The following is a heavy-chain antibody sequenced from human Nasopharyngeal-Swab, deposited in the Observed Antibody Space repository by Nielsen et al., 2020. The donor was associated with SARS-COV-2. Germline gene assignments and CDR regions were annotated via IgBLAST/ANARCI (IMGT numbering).Heavy chain of an antibody. CDR3: ARDSVSGYGHGY. V-gene: IGHV3-53*01. J-gene: IGHJ4*02. CDR2: IYSGGST. D-gene: IGHD5-12*01. Sequence: GESLKISCAASGFTVSSNYMSWVRQAPGKGPEWVSVIYSGGSTYYADSVKGRFTISRDNSKNTLYLQMNSLRAEDTAVYYCARDSVSGYGHGYWGQGTLVTVSS. CDR1: GFTVSSNY.